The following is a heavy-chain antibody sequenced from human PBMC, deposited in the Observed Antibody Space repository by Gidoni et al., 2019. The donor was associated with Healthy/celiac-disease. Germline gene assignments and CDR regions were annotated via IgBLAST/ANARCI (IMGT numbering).Heavy chain of an antibody. CDR2: ISGSGGST. Sequence: EVQLLESGGGLVQPGGSLRLSCAAPGFTFSSYGMGWVRQAPGKGLGWGSSISGSGGSTYYADSVKGRYTISRDNSKNTLYLQMNSLRAEDTAVYYCAKELIVVAGTEDYWGQGTLVTVSS. V-gene: IGHV3-23*01. D-gene: IGHD6-19*01. J-gene: IGHJ4*02. CDR1: GFTFSSYG. CDR3: AKELIVVAGTEDY.